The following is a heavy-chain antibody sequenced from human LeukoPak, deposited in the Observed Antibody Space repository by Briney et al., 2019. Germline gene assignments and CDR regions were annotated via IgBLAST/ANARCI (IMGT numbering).Heavy chain of an antibody. Sequence: SVKVSCKASGGTFSSYAISWVRQAPGQGLGWMGGIIPIFGTANSAQKFQGRVAITADESTSTAYMELSSLRSEDTAVYYCARARSGYSSGSFDYWGQGTLVTVSS. CDR1: GGTFSSYA. CDR2: IIPIFGTA. V-gene: IGHV1-69*13. D-gene: IGHD6-19*01. J-gene: IGHJ4*02. CDR3: ARARSGYSSGSFDY.